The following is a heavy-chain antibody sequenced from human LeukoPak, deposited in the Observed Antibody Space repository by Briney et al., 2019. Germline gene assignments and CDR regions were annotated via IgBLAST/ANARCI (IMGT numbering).Heavy chain of an antibody. Sequence: PGGSLRLSCAASGFTFDDYAMHWVRQAPGKGLEWVSGISWSSDNIDYADSVKGRFTISRDNAKNSVYLQMNSLRAEDTAIYYCARDRYSSVWGQGTLVTVSS. CDR2: ISWSSDNI. D-gene: IGHD6-25*01. V-gene: IGHV3-9*01. J-gene: IGHJ4*02. CDR3: ARDRYSSV. CDR1: GFTFDDYA.